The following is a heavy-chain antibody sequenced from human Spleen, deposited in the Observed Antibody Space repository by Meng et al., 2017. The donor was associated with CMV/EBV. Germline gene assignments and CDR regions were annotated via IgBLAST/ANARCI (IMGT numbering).Heavy chain of an antibody. V-gene: IGHV3-7*01. CDR3: ARWEAGVEGIY. CDR1: GFTFNSHW. J-gene: IGHJ4*02. CDR2: IKQDGSEK. D-gene: IGHD1-26*01. Sequence: GGSLRLSCAASGFTFNSHWMSWVRQAPGKGLEWVANIKQDGSEKHYVDSVKGRFTISRDTAKNSLYLQMNRLRAEDTAVYYCARWEAGVEGIYWGQGTLVTVSS.